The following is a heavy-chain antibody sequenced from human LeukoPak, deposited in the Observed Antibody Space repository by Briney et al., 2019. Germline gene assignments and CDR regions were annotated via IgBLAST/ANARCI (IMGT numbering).Heavy chain of an antibody. V-gene: IGHV4-59*01. Sequence: SETLSLTCTVSGGSINSYFWSWIRQPPGKGLDCFVYIYHSGSTNYNPSLKSRVTISLYTSKNQFSLKLSSVTAADTAVYYCARTGSSYSSSSGWFDPWGQGTLVTVSS. J-gene: IGHJ5*02. CDR3: ARTGSSYSSSSGWFDP. D-gene: IGHD6-6*01. CDR1: GGSINSYF. CDR2: IYHSGST.